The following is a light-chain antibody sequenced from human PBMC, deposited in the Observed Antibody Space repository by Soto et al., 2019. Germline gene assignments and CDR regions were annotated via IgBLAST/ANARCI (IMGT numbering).Light chain of an antibody. V-gene: IGKV1-17*01. CDR3: LQHKSYPWT. CDR1: LDIRNE. J-gene: IGKJ1*01. CDR2: DAS. Sequence: IQVTHSSCSLSASVGDRVTFTSRASLDIRNELDWYQQKPGKAPKRLIYDASTLQDWVPSRFSGDGSGTEFTLTISSLQSEDFATYFCLQHKSYPWTFGQGTKVDIK.